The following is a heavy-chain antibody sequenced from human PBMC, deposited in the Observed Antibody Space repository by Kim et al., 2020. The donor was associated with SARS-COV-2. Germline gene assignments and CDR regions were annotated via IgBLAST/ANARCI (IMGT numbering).Heavy chain of an antibody. V-gene: IGHV3-30*18. CDR3: AKEDVSSSWYYYYYGMDV. D-gene: IGHD6-13*01. J-gene: IGHJ6*02. Sequence: GGSLRLSCAASGFTFSSYGMHWVRQAPGKGLEWVAVISYDGSNKYYADSVKGRFTISRDNSKNTLYLQMKSLRAEDTAVYYCAKEDVSSSWYYYYYGMDVWGQGTTVTVSS. CDR2: ISYDGSNK. CDR1: GFTFSSYG.